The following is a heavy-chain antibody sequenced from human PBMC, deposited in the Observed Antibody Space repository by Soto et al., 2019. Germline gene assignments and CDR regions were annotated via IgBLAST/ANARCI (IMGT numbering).Heavy chain of an antibody. Sequence: QVQLQQWGAGLLKPSETLSLTCAVYGGSFNDYYWSWLRQPPGKGLEWIGEINHSGRTNYNPSFKSRVTILVVTSKNQFYLKLSSVTAADTAVYYCARTVTTVATGGWYFDLWGRGTLVTVSS. V-gene: IGHV4-34*01. J-gene: IGHJ2*01. CDR3: ARTVTTVATGGWYFDL. CDR1: GGSFNDYY. D-gene: IGHD4-17*01. CDR2: INHSGRT.